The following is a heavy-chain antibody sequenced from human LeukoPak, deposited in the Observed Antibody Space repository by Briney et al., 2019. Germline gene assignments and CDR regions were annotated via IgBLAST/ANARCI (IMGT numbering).Heavy chain of an antibody. CDR1: GYSFTSYW. V-gene: IGHV5-51*01. CDR2: IYPGDSDT. CDR3: ARVRRQWLAAYYFDY. D-gene: IGHD6-19*01. J-gene: IGHJ4*02. Sequence: GESLKISCKGSGYSFTSYWIGWVRQMPGKGLEWMGIIYPGDSDTRYSPSFQGQVTISADKSISTAYLQWSSLKASDTAMYYCARVRRQWLAAYYFDYWGRGTLVTVSS.